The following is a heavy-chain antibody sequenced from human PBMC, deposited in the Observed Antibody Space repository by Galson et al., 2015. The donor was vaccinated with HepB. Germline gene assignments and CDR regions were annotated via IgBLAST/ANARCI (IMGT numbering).Heavy chain of an antibody. CDR2: IDPSDSYT. CDR1: GYSFTSYW. J-gene: IGHJ4*02. Sequence: QSGAEVKKPGESLRISCKGSGYSFTSYWISWVRQMPGKGLEWMGRIDPSDSYTNYSPSFQGHVTISADKSIGTAYLQWSSLKASDTAMYYCARLGVPAAMVSGQPWSDYWGQGTLVTVSS. V-gene: IGHV5-10-1*01. D-gene: IGHD2-2*01. CDR3: ARLGVPAAMVSGQPWSDY.